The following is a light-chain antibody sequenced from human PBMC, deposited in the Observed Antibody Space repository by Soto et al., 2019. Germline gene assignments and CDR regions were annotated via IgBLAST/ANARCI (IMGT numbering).Light chain of an antibody. CDR2: VAS. Sequence: EIVMTQSPATLSVSPGERATLSCRASQSVSSNLAWYQQKPVQAPRLLIYVASTRATGIPARFNGSGSGTEFTLTISSLQSEDFAVYYCQQYNNWPPSLFTFGPGTKVDIK. J-gene: IGKJ3*01. V-gene: IGKV3D-15*01. CDR1: QSVSSN. CDR3: QQYNNWPPSLFT.